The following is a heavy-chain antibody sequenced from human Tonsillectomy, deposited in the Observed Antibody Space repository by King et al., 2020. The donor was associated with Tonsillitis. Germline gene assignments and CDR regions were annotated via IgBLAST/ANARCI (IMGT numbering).Heavy chain of an antibody. Sequence: VQLVESGGGLVQPGGSLRLSCAASGFTFTNYWMSWVRQAPGKGLEWVANINQDGSEKYYVDSVKGRFTISRDNAKNSLYLQMNSLRPEDTAVYYCSRKRGYSYGPLDYWGQGTLVTVSS. CDR1: GFTFTNYW. CDR3: SRKRGYSYGPLDY. D-gene: IGHD5-18*01. V-gene: IGHV3-7*01. J-gene: IGHJ4*02. CDR2: INQDGSEK.